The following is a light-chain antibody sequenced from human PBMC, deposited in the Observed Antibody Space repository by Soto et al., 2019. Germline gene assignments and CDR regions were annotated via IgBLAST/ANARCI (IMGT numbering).Light chain of an antibody. CDR3: GSWDSSLSAYV. J-gene: IGLJ1*01. V-gene: IGLV1-51*01. CDR1: SSNIGGNS. Sequence: QSVLTQPPSVSAAPGQKVTISCSGGSSNIGGNSVSWYQQLPGTAPKLLIYDDNKRPSGIPDRFSGSKSGTSATLGITGFQTGDEDDYYCGSWDSSLSAYVFGTGTKVTVL. CDR2: DDN.